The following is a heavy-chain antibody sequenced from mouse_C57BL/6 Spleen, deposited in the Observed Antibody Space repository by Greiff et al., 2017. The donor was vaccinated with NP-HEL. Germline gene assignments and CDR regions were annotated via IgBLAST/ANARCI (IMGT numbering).Heavy chain of an antibody. D-gene: IGHD4-1*01. CDR3: ASGWDDYFDY. Sequence: EVMLVESGPGMVKPSQSLSLTCTVTGYSITSGYDWHWIRHFPGNKLEWMGYISYSGSTNYNPSLKSRISITHDTSKNHFFLKLNSVTTEDTATYYCASGWDDYFDYWGQGTTLTVSS. V-gene: IGHV3-1*01. J-gene: IGHJ2*01. CDR1: GYSITSGYD. CDR2: ISYSGST.